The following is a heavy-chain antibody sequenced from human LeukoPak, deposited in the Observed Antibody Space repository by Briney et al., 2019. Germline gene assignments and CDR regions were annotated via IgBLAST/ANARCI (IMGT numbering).Heavy chain of an antibody. CDR3: ARPRHRTLKY. D-gene: IGHD2/OR15-2a*01. Sequence: GGSLRLSCAASGFTFSQYAMRWVRQAPGKGVEWVAVISYDGSHQYYADSVKGRLTISRENARHTLCLQMNRLRTEDTAVYYCARPRHRTLKYWGQGTLVTVSS. J-gene: IGHJ4*02. V-gene: IGHV3-30*01. CDR1: GFTFSQYA. CDR2: ISYDGSHQ.